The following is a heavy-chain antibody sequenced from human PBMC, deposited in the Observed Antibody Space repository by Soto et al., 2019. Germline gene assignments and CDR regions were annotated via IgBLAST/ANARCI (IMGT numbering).Heavy chain of an antibody. Sequence: PSATWSLTCAVSGVSISSYYWSWIRQPPGKGLEWICYNYYSGTTNYNPSLKSRVTISVDTSKNKFFLRLTSVTAADTAVYYCVRESYICYGQAINHWGPGTVVNV. CDR1: GVSISSYY. CDR3: VRESYICYGQAINH. CDR2: NYYSGTT. J-gene: IGHJ4*02. D-gene: IGHD3-9*01. V-gene: IGHV4-59*01.